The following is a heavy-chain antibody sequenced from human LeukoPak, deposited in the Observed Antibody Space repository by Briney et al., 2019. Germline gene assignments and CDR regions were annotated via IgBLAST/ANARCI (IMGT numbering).Heavy chain of an antibody. V-gene: IGHV3-23*01. Sequence: GGSLRLSCAASEFSFNNYAMSWVRQAPGKGLEWVSSISGSGDSTFYADSVRGRSTISRDNSNSTLGLQMNSLRAEDTAVYYCVKVLWSYSGSQPSMAFDHWGQGTLITVSS. CDR2: ISGSGDST. J-gene: IGHJ5*02. CDR3: VKVLWSYSGSQPSMAFDH. D-gene: IGHD5-12*01. CDR1: EFSFNNYA.